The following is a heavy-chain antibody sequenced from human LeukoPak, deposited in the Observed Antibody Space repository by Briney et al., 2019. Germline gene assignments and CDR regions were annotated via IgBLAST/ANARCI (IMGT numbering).Heavy chain of an antibody. CDR2: MYNSGPP. V-gene: IGHV4-59*13. CDR1: GDSIESYF. J-gene: IGHJ5*02. CDR3: AALPYTTAWRES. D-gene: IGHD3-16*01. Sequence: SETLSLTCSLSGDSIESYFWTWIRQPRGKGPEWIGYMYNSGPPNYNPSLKSRVTISGDTTKNVFSLNLQSVTAADSAIYYCAALPYTTAWRESWGQGALVTVSS.